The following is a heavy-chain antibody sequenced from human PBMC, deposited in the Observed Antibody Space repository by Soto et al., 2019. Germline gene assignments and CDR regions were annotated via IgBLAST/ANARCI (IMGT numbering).Heavy chain of an antibody. CDR2: IYSSGGT. CDR3: ARQTTFSNSWYDF. J-gene: IGHJ5*01. Sequence: SETLSLTCTVSGGSISSFYWSWVRQPAGKGLEWIGRIYSSGGTNYNPSLKSRVTMSVDTSKNQFSLKLTSVTAADTAVYYCARQTTFSNSWYDFWGQGTLVTVSS. D-gene: IGHD1-1*01. CDR1: GGSISSFY. V-gene: IGHV4-4*07.